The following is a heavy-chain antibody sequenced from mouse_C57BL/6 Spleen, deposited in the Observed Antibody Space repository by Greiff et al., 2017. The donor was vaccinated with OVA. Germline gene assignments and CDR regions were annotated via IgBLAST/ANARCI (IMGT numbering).Heavy chain of an antibody. CDR2: IHPNSGST. D-gene: IGHD3-3*01. Sequence: VQLQQPGAELVKPGASVKLSCKASGYTFTSYWMHWVKQRPGQGLEWIGMIHPNSGSTNYNEKFKSKATLTVDKSSSTAYMQLSSLTSEDSAVYYCAREGGGLYAMDYWGQGTSVTVSS. CDR3: AREGGGLYAMDY. V-gene: IGHV1-64*01. J-gene: IGHJ4*01. CDR1: GYTFTSYW.